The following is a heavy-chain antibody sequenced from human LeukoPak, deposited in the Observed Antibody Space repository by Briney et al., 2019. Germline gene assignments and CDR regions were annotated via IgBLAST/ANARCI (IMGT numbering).Heavy chain of an antibody. D-gene: IGHD1-26*01. Sequence: PSETLSLTCTVSGGSISSYYWSWIRQPPGKGLEWIGYIYDGGSTNYNPSLKSRVTISVDTSKNHFSLKLSSVTAADTAVYYCARAASGSYYRFDYWGQGTLVTVSS. CDR1: GGSISSYY. J-gene: IGHJ4*02. CDR2: IYDGGST. CDR3: ARAASGSYYRFDY. V-gene: IGHV4-59*01.